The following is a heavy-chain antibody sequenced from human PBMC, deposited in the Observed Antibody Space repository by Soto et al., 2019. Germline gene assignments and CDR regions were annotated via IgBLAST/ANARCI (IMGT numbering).Heavy chain of an antibody. J-gene: IGHJ4*02. CDR1: GGTFSSYA. CDR2: IIPIFGTA. CDR3: ARRLLGYCSGGSCYAPSAPDY. V-gene: IGHV1-69*01. D-gene: IGHD2-15*01. Sequence: QVQLVQSGAEVKKPGSSVKVSCKASGGTFSSYAISWVRQAPGQGLEWMGGIIPIFGTANYAQKFQGRVTITADESTSTDYMELSSLRSEDTAVYYCARRLLGYCSGGSCYAPSAPDYWGQGTLVTVSS.